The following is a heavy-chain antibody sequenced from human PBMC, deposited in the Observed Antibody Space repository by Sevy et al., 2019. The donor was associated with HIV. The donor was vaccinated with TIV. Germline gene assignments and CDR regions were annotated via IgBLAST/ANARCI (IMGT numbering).Heavy chain of an antibody. D-gene: IGHD3-16*01. J-gene: IGHJ3*02. CDR1: GFTFSSYE. CDR3: ARQFMTWDAFDI. Sequence: GGSLRLSCAASGFTFSSYEMNWVRQAPGKGLELVSYTSSSGSTIYYADSVKGRFTISRDNAKNSLYLQMNSLRAEDTAVYYCARQFMTWDAFDIWGQGTMVTVSS. V-gene: IGHV3-48*03. CDR2: TSSSGSTI.